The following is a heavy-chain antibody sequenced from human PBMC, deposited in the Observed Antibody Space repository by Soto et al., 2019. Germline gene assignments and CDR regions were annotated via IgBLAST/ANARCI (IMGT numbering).Heavy chain of an antibody. CDR1: GYSFTSYW. CDR3: ARTEAAGKYYYVMAV. J-gene: IGHJ6*04. D-gene: IGHD6-13*01. CDR2: IYPGDSDT. Sequence: PGESLKISCKGSGYSFTSYWIGWARQMPGKGLEWMGIIYPGDSDTRYSPSFQGQVTISADKSIGTAYLQWSSLKASDTAMYYCARTEAAGKYYYVMAVWGKGTTVTVSS. V-gene: IGHV5-51*01.